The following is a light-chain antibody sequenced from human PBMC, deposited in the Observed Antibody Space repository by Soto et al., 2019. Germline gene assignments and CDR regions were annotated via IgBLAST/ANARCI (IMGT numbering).Light chain of an antibody. V-gene: IGLV2-14*01. Sequence: QSALTQPASVSGSPGQSITISCTGTSXDVCGYNYVSGYQQHPGKAPKLMIYEVSKRPSGVSNRFSGSKSGHTASLTISGIQSEDEADYFCTSYTSSTPLDVCATGTKVIV. CDR3: TSYTSSTPLDV. CDR1: SXDVCGYNY. J-gene: IGLJ1*01. CDR2: EVS.